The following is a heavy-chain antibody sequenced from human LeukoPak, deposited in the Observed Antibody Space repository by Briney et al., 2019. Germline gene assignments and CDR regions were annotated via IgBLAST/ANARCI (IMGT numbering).Heavy chain of an antibody. J-gene: IGHJ4*02. CDR3: ARRKGITMIVAH. V-gene: IGHV1-2*02. CDR2: INPNSGGT. Sequence: ASVKVSCKASGYTFTGSYIHWVRQAPGQGLEWMGWINPNSGGTNYAQKFQGRVTMTRDTSISTAYMELSRLRSDDTAVYYRARRKGITMIVAHWGQGTLVTVSS. CDR1: GYTFTGSY. D-gene: IGHD3-22*01.